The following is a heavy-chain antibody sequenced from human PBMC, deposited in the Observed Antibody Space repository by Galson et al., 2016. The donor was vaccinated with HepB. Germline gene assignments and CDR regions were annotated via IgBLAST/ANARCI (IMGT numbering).Heavy chain of an antibody. D-gene: IGHD6-13*01. V-gene: IGHV5-51*01. Sequence: QSGAEVKKPGESLKISCKGSGYSFPRYWIGWVRQMPGKGLEWMGIIFPGDSETSYSPSFQGQVTISVDKSISTAYLQWSSLKASDTAIYYCARQPLASSPHYFYGMDVWGQGTTVTVSS. CDR2: IFPGDSET. J-gene: IGHJ6*02. CDR3: ARQPLASSPHYFYGMDV. CDR1: GYSFPRYW.